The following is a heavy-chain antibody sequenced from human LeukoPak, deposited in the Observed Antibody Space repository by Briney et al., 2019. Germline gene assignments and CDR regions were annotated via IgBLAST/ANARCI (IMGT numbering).Heavy chain of an antibody. V-gene: IGHV4-59*01. CDR2: IYYSGST. J-gene: IGHJ3*02. CDR1: GGSISSYY. D-gene: IGHD6-13*01. Sequence: SETLSLTCTVSGGSISSYYWSWIRQPPGKGLEWIGYIYYSGSTNYNPSLKSRVTISVGTSKNQFSLKLSSVTAADTAVYYCARGGRQLRASRAFDIWGQGTMVTVSS. CDR3: ARGGRQLRASRAFDI.